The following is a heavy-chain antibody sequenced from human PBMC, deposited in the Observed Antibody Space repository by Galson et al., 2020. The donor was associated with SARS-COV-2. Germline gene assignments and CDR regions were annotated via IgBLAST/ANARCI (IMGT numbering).Heavy chain of an antibody. CDR3: ARLHYGEYAPEAFDI. D-gene: IGHD4-17*01. CDR2: ISHSGGT. J-gene: IGHJ3*02. V-gene: IGHV4-30-2*01. Sequence: RLCLTCAVSGTSISSGSYSWNWIRQPPGKGLEWIWYISHSGGTYYNPSLKSRVTISGDRSKNQFSLRLSSVTAADTAVYYCARLHYGEYAPEAFDIWGPGTRVTVAS. CDR1: GTSISSGSYS.